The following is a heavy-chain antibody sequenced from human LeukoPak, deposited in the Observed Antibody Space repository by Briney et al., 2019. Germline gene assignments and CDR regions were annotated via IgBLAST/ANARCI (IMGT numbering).Heavy chain of an antibody. CDR3: ARDNTNSYGYYYGMDV. CDR2: IYYSGST. J-gene: IGHJ6*02. D-gene: IGHD5-18*01. Sequence: SETLSLTCTVSGGSISSHYWSWIRQPPGKGLEWIGYIYYSGSTNYNPSLKSRVTISVDTSKNQFSLKLSSVTAADTAVYYCARDNTNSYGYYYGMDVWGQGTTVTVSS. V-gene: IGHV4-59*11. CDR1: GGSISSHY.